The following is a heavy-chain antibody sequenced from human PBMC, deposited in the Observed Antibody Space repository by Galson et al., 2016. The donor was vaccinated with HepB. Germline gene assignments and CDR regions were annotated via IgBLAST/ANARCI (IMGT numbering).Heavy chain of an antibody. J-gene: IGHJ4*02. V-gene: IGHV1-69*06. D-gene: IGHD2-15*01. CDR2: IIPIFGTT. CDR1: GGTFSSYA. Sequence: SVKVSCKASGGTFSSYAISWVRQAPGQGLEWLGGIIPIFGTTNYAQKFQGRVTITADKSTSTAYMELSSLRSEDTAVYYCARGPSFYWARRGYYFDYWGQGTLVTVSS. CDR3: ARGPSFYWARRGYYFDY.